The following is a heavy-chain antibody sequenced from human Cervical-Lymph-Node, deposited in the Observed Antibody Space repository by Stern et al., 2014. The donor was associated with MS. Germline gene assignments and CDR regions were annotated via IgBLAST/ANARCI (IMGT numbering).Heavy chain of an antibody. CDR3: ARSKVAAPDF. D-gene: IGHD2-15*01. J-gene: IGHJ4*02. Sequence: QVQLVQSGAEVKKPGASVKVSCKASGYTFSTYAIHWVRQAPGQSLEWMGWINGGNGNAKYSQKFQGRVSITRDTSASTTYMELSSLGSEDAAGYYCARSKVAAPDFWGQGTLVIVSS. CDR1: GYTFSTYA. CDR2: INGGNGNA. V-gene: IGHV1-3*01.